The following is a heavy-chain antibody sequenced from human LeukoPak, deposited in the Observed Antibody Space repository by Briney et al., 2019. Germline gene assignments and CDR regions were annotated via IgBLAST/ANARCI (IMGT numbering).Heavy chain of an antibody. CDR3: AKESRGSMDV. CDR1: GFTFSTSG. J-gene: IGHJ6*02. V-gene: IGHV3-30*18. CDR2: ISYDGSDK. Sequence: HTGRSLILSCAASGFTFSTSGMHWVRQAPGKGLEWVADISYDGSDKYYADSVKGRFTISRDNSKNTLYLQMNSLRAEDTAVYYCAKESRGSMDVWGQGTTVTVSS. D-gene: IGHD3-10*01.